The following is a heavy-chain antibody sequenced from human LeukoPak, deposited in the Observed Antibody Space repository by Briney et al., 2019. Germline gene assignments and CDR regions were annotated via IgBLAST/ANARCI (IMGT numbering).Heavy chain of an antibody. V-gene: IGHV3-23*01. CDR3: AKESTQVIEVYFDS. D-gene: IGHD3-22*01. Sequence: PGGSLRLSCSASRFTFSSCAMSWVRQAPGKGLQWVSSITGSGATSYYADSVRGRFIVSRDNSKNTLYLEMNSLRADDTAVYFCAKESTQVIEVYFDSWGQGTLVTVSS. CDR2: ITGSGATS. J-gene: IGHJ4*02. CDR1: RFTFSSCA.